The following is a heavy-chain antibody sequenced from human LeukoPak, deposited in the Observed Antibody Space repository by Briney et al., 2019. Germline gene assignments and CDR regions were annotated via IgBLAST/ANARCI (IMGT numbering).Heavy chain of an antibody. CDR1: AGSFRLAH. CDR3: ATGRDPYKTGH. CDR2: FCDNGNT. D-gene: IGHD3-10*01. J-gene: IGHJ4*02. Sequence: SETLSLTCTFSAGSFRLAHWRWMRQPPGKGLEWLGDFCDNGNTDYNPSLKSRVTISVDTSKSQFSLKLNSLAAADTAVYYCATGRDPYKTGHWGQGTLVTVSS. V-gene: IGHV4-59*03.